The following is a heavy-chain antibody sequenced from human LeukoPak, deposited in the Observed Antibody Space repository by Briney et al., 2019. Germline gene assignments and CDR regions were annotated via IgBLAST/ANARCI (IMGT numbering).Heavy chain of an antibody. D-gene: IGHD2-21*01. V-gene: IGHV1-58*02. J-gene: IGHJ4*02. CDR1: GFTFTSSA. CDR3: APQLGYLGGDRSPTDY. CDR2: IVVGSGNT. Sequence: SVKVSCKASGFTFTSSAMQWVRQARGQRPEWIGWIVVGSGNTNYAQKFQERVTITRDMSTSTAYMELSSLRSEDKAVYYCAPQLGYLGGDRSPTDYWGQGTLVTVSS.